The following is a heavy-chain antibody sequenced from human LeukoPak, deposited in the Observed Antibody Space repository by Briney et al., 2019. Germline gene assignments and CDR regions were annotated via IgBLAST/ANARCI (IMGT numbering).Heavy chain of an antibody. CDR1: GFTFSSYG. V-gene: IGHV3-30*18. D-gene: IGHD3-3*01. CDR3: ANEVGNDFWSGYSKVY. J-gene: IGHJ4*02. CDR2: ISYDGSNK. Sequence: PGGSLRLSCAASGFTFSSYGMHWVGQAPGKGLEWVAVISYDGSNKYYADSVKGRFTISRDNSKNTLYLQMNSLRAEDTAVYYCANEVGNDFWSGYSKVYWGQGTLVTVSS.